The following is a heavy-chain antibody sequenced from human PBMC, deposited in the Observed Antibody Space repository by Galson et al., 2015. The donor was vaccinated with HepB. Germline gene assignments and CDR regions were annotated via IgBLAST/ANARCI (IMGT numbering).Heavy chain of an antibody. CDR1: GYTFTSYY. V-gene: IGHV1-46*01. CDR2: INPSGGST. J-gene: IGHJ6*02. D-gene: IGHD4-17*01. Sequence: SVKVSCKASGYTFTSYYMHWVRQAPGQGLEWMGIINPSGGSTSYAQKFQGRVTMTRDTSTSTVYMELSSLRSEDTAVYYCAREIHTANYYYYGMDVWGQGTTVTVSS. CDR3: AREIHTANYYYYGMDV.